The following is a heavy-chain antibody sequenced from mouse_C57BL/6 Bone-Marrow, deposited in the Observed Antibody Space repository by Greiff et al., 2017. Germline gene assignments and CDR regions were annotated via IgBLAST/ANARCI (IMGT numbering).Heavy chain of an antibody. D-gene: IGHD1-1*01. V-gene: IGHV3-6*01. CDR2: ISYDGSN. Sequence: DVQLQESGPGLVKPSQSLSLTCSVTGYSITSGYYWNWIRQFPGNKLEWMGYISYDGSNNYNPSRKNRISIPRDTSKNQFFLKLNSVTTADTATYYCARNYYGSGTYWGQGTLVTVSA. CDR1: GYSITSGYY. CDR3: ARNYYGSGTY. J-gene: IGHJ3*01.